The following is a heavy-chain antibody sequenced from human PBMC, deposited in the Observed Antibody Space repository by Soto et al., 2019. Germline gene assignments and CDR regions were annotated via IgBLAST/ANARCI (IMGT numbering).Heavy chain of an antibody. CDR3: ARCNLSFDFDP. Sequence: QIHLVESGGDVVQPGRSLRLSCTASGHTFGFFGMNWVRQAPGKGLEWVAFISADGSTTYYADSGRGRVTLSRDNSMRTGYLQMNIIRDEDRGLDFCARCNLSFDFDPWGRGTLVTVSS. V-gene: IGHV3-30*03. D-gene: IGHD2-15*01. CDR1: GHTFGFFG. CDR2: ISADGSTT. J-gene: IGHJ4*02.